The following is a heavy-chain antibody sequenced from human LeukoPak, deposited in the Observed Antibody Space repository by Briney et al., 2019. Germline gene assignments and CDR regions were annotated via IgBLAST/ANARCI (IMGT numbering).Heavy chain of an antibody. CDR1: GFTFSSYG. CDR2: IWYDGSNK. V-gene: IGHV3-33*01. Sequence: GGSLRLSCAASGFTFSSYGMHWVRQAPGRGLEWVAVIWYDGSNKYYADSVKGRFTISRDNSKNTMYMQMNSLRAEDTAVYYCARGGGLDVWGQGATVTVSS. D-gene: IGHD3-16*01. J-gene: IGHJ6*02. CDR3: ARGGGLDV.